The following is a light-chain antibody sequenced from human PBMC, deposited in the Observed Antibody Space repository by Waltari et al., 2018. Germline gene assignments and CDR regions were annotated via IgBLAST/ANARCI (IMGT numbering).Light chain of an antibody. Sequence: DVVMTQSPLSMPVALGQPASISCRSSQSLVHSDGNTYLNWFQQRSGQSPRRLFYRVSNRDSGVPDRFSGSGSGTDFTLKISRVEAEDVGVYYCMQGTHWPWTFGQGTKVEIK. CDR3: MQGTHWPWT. CDR1: QSLVHSDGNTY. V-gene: IGKV2-30*02. J-gene: IGKJ1*01. CDR2: RVS.